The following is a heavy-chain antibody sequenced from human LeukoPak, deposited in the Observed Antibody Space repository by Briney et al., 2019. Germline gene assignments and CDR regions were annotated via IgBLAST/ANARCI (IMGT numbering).Heavy chain of an antibody. CDR3: VRGGTVRNGMDV. CDR2: IYYSGST. CDR1: GGSISSYY. V-gene: IGHV4-59*01. D-gene: IGHD1-26*01. Sequence: SETLSLTCTVSGGSISSYYWSWIRQPPGKGLEWIGYIYYSGSTNYNPSLKSRVTISVDTSRNQFSLKLSSVTAADTAVYYCVRGGTVRNGMDVWGQGTTVTVSS. J-gene: IGHJ6*02.